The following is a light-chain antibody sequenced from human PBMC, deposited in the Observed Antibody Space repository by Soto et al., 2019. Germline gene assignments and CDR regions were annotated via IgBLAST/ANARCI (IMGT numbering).Light chain of an antibody. CDR1: RSDVGSYNS. CDR3: SSYTSSSYVV. J-gene: IGLJ2*01. Sequence: QSALTQPRSVSGSPGQSVTISCTGTRSDVGSYNSVSWYQQHPGKAPKLIIYDVSQRPSGVPDRFSGSKSGNTASLTISGLQAEDEADYYCSSYTSSSYVVFGGGTKVTVL. CDR2: DVS. V-gene: IGLV2-11*01.